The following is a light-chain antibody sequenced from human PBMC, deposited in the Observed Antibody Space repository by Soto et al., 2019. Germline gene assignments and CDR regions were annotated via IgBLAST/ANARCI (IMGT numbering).Light chain of an antibody. CDR3: QHYGASPPWT. CDR2: GAS. V-gene: IGKV3-20*01. Sequence: EIVLTQSPGTLSLSPGERATLSCRASQSVSSSYLAWYQQKPGQAPRLLIYGASSRSTGISDRFSGGGSGTDFTLVISRLEPEDFAVYYCQHYGASPPWTFGQGTKVDIK. J-gene: IGKJ1*01. CDR1: QSVSSSY.